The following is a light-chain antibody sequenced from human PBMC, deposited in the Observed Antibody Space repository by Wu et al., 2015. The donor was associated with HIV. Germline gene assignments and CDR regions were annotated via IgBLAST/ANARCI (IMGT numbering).Light chain of an antibody. CDR2: DAS. Sequence: ERVMTQSPATLSVSPGERATLSCRASQSVNNNLAWYQQKPGQAPRLLIYDASNRATGIPARFSGSGSGTDFTLTISSLEPEDFAVYYCQQRKGFGGGTKVEIK. CDR3: QQRKG. V-gene: IGKV3-11*01. J-gene: IGKJ4*01. CDR1: QSVNNN.